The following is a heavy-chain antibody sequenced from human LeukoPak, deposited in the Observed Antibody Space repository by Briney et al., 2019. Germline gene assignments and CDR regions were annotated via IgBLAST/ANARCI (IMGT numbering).Heavy chain of an antibody. CDR3: ATAPASVDSS. V-gene: IGHV3-7*01. CDR2: INPDGTKT. D-gene: IGHD3-3*01. Sequence: GGALRLSCAASGFTFTRFWLTWVRQSPGKGLEWVANINPDGTKTTYVDSVEGRFAISRDNAKNSVFLLMTSLRAEDTAMYYCATAPASVDSSWGQGTLVAVSS. CDR1: GFTFTRFW. J-gene: IGHJ5*02.